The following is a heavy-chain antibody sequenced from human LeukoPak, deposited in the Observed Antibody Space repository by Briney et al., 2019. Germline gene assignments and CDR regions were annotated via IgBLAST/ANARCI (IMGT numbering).Heavy chain of an antibody. J-gene: IGHJ4*02. CDR1: GGSFSGYY. V-gene: IGHV4-34*01. Sequence: SETLSLTCAVYGGSFSGYYWSWIRQPPGKGLEWIGEINHSGSTNYNPSLKSRVTISVDTSKNQFSLKLSSVTAADTAVYYCARRRAIFGVVIYYFDYWGQGTLVTVSS. CDR2: INHSGST. CDR3: ARRRAIFGVVIYYFDY. D-gene: IGHD3-3*01.